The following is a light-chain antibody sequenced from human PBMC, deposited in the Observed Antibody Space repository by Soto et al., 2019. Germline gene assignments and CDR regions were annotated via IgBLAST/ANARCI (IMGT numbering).Light chain of an antibody. CDR2: AAT. Sequence: DVQLPQSPSSMSAAARDRIRITRRASQGINSYVAGFPKKPGKSPTILIYAATTLESWVPSRFSGSVYDPDCTRNIRGQQHDEAGIYSCKNHKILSRRFGRAFGQDHKLE. J-gene: IGKJ1*01. CDR1: QGINSY. CDR3: KNHKILSRRFGRA. V-gene: IGKV1-27*01.